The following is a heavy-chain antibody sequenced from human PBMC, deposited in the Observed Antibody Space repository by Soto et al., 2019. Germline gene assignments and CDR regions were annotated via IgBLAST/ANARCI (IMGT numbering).Heavy chain of an antibody. CDR2: IYYSGST. V-gene: IGHV4-31*03. Sequence: SETLSLTCPVSGGSISSGCYYWSWIRQHPGKGLEWIGYIYYSGSTYYNPSLKSRVTISVDTSKNQFSLKLSSVTAADTAVYYCARGSGSYSSDWFDPWGQGTLVTVSS. CDR1: GGSISSGCYY. J-gene: IGHJ5*02. D-gene: IGHD3-10*01. CDR3: ARGSGSYSSDWFDP.